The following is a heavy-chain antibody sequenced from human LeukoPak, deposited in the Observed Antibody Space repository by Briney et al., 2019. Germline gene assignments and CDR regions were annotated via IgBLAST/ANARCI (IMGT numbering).Heavy chain of an antibody. D-gene: IGHD5-12*01. J-gene: IGHJ4*02. CDR1: VYTFTGYA. CDR2: INPENGDT. Sequence: GSVKVSCKASVYTFTGYAIHWVRQAPGQGREWMGWINPENGDTGYAHKFQGRVTMTSETSISTAYMELRSLRSDDTAVYYCAKKVRGPSHPLDFWGQGTLVTVSS. V-gene: IGHV1-2*02. CDR3: AKKVRGPSHPLDF.